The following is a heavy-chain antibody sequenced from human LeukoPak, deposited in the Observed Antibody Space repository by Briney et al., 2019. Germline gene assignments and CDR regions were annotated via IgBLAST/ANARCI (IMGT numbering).Heavy chain of an antibody. CDR3: ARSQSPRIYYDSCNDDAFDI. Sequence: NAGRPLTLSCTASGFTFGDYAMSWFRQAPGKGLEWVSYNSSSSSTIYYADSVRGRFTISRDNAKNSLYLQMNSLRAEDTAVYYCARSQSPRIYYDSCNDDAFDIWGQGTMVTVSS. CDR1: GFTFGDYA. D-gene: IGHD3-22*01. V-gene: IGHV3-11*04. CDR2: NSSSSSTI. J-gene: IGHJ3*02.